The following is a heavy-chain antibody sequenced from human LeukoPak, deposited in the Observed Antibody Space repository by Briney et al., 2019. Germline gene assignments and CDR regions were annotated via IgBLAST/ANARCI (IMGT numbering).Heavy chain of an antibody. CDR2: INWNGGST. CDR1: GFTFDDYG. CDR3: ARLYYYVSSGLGDY. V-gene: IGHV3-20*04. D-gene: IGHD3-22*01. Sequence: GGSLRLSCAASGFTFDDYGMSWVRQAPGKGLEWVSGINWNGGSTGYADSVKGRFTISRDNAKNSLYLQMNSLRAEDTALYYCARLYYYVSSGLGDYWGQGTLVTVSS. J-gene: IGHJ4*02.